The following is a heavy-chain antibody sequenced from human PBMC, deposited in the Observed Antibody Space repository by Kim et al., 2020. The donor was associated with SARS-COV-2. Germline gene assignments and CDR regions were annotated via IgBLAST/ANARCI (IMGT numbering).Heavy chain of an antibody. CDR3: ARETVDFWGGYYEDGYYYYMDV. Sequence: GGSLRLSCAASGFTFDDYGMSWVRQAPGKGLEWVSVINCNGGTTGYADPVKGRFTITRDNAKTSLYLQMNSLRAEDTALYYCARETVDFWGGYYEDGYYYYMDVWGKGTTVTVSS. CDR2: INCNGGTT. V-gene: IGHV3-20*04. J-gene: IGHJ6*03. D-gene: IGHD3-3*01. CDR1: GFTFDDYG.